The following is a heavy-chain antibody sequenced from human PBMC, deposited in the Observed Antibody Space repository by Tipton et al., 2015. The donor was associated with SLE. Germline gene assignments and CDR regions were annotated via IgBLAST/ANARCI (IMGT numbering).Heavy chain of an antibody. Sequence: LRLSCTVSGGSVSSGSYYWSWIRQPPGKGLEWLGYIYYSGSTNYNPSLKSRVTISVDTSKNQFSLKLSSVTAADTAVYHCVKCNPTCQHGSLGYWGQGTLVTVSS. J-gene: IGHJ4*02. V-gene: IGHV4-61*01. D-gene: IGHD1-26*01. CDR2: IYYSGST. CDR3: VKCNPTCQHGSLGY. CDR1: GGSVSSGSYY.